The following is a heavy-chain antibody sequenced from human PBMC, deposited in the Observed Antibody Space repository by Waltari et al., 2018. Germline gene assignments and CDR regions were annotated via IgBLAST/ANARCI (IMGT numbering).Heavy chain of an antibody. V-gene: IGHV4-61*02. CDR2: IYTSGST. CDR1: GGSISSGSYY. Sequence: QVQLQESGPGLVKPSQTLSLTCTVSGGSISSGSYYWSWIRQPAGKGLEWIGRIYTSGSTNYNPALKSRVTISVDTSKNQFSLKLSSVTAADTAVYYCARKVVVVTACYFDYWGQGTLVTVSS. CDR3: ARKVVVVTACYFDY. D-gene: IGHD2-21*02. J-gene: IGHJ4*02.